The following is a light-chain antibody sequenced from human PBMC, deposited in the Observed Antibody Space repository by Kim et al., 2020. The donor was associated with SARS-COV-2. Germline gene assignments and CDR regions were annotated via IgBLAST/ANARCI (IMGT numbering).Light chain of an antibody. J-gene: IGLJ3*02. Sequence: SVVLGQTASLTCEGNTMQTLNVHWYRQKPGQAPVLVISKDSKRPSGIPERFSGSNSGNTATLTISTAQADDEADYYCQVWDSGSWVFGGGTQLTVL. CDR1: TMQTLN. CDR2: KDS. V-gene: IGLV3-9*01. CDR3: QVWDSGSWV.